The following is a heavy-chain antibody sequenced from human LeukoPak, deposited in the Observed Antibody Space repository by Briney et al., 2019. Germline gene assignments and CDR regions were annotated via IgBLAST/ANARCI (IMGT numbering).Heavy chain of an antibody. CDR3: ARVDSYCSGEGCYYYYGMDV. D-gene: IGHD2-15*01. CDR1: GFTFSSYG. V-gene: IGHV3-30*03. J-gene: IGHJ6*02. Sequence: GRSLRLSCAASGFTFSSYGMHWVRQAPGKGLEWVAVISYDGSNKYYADSVKGRFTISRDNSKNTLYLQMNSLRAEDTAVYYCARVDSYCSGEGCYYYYGMDVWGQGTTVTVSS. CDR2: ISYDGSNK.